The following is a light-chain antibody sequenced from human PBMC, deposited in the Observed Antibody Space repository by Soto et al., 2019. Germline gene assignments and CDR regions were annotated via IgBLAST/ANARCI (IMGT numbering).Light chain of an antibody. J-gene: IGKJ2*01. CDR3: QKYNSVPYT. CDR1: QGIRNY. V-gene: IGKV1-27*01. CDR2: AAS. Sequence: DLQMTQSPSSLSASVGDRVTITCRASQGIRNYLAWYQQKPGKVPKLLIYAASTLQSGVPSRFSGSGSGTDFTLTISSLQPEDVATYYCQKYNSVPYTFGQGTKLEIK.